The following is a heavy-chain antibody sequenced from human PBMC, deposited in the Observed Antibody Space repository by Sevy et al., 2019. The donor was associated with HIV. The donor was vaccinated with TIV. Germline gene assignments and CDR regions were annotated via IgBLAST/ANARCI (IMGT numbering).Heavy chain of an antibody. D-gene: IGHD6-19*01. CDR2: INYSGIT. Sequence: SETLSLTCTVSAASISSSGYYWGWIRQPPGKGLEWIASINYSGITFYNPSLKSRVTISADTSKNQFSLRLSSVTAADSSIYFCVGPKLTYINGWHYLDYWGQGTVVTVSS. CDR3: VGPKLTYINGWHYLDY. V-gene: IGHV4-39*01. J-gene: IGHJ4*02. CDR1: AASISSSGYY.